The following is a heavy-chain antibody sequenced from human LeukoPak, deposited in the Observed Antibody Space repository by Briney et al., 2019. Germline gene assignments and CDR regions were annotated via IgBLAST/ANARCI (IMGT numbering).Heavy chain of an antibody. CDR2: IYYSGST. J-gene: IGHJ4*02. V-gene: IGHV4-59*01. CDR1: GGSITSYY. Sequence: PSETLSLTCSVSGGSITSYYWSWIRQPPGKGLEWIGFIYYSGSTNYNPSLKSRVTISVDTSKNQFSLKLSSVTAADTAVYYYARYTGSHFDFWGQGTLVTVSS. D-gene: IGHD1-26*01. CDR3: ARYTGSHFDF.